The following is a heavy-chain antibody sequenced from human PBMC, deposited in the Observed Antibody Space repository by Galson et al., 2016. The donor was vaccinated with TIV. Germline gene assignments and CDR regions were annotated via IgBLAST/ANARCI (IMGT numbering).Heavy chain of an antibody. J-gene: IGHJ4*02. CDR2: SKNRLKNYLT. D-gene: IGHD2-8*01. V-gene: IGHV3-72*01. CDR1: GFTFSDHY. Sequence: SLRLSCAASGFTFSDHYMDWVRQAPGMRLEWVGRSKNRLKNYLTEYAASVKGRFTISRDDSKVSLYLQMNSLKAEDTAVYYCVMYESGSPNWGQGTLVTVSS. CDR3: VMYESGSPN.